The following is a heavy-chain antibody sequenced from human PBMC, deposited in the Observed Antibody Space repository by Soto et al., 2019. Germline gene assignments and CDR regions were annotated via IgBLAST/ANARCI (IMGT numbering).Heavy chain of an antibody. CDR2: IYYSGST. Sequence: PSETLSLTCTVSGGSISSGGYYWSWIRQHPGKGLEWIGYIYYSGSTYYSPSLKSRVTISVDTSKNQFSLKLSSVTAADTAVYYCARATADTAMVPFDYWGQGSLVTVSS. CDR3: ARATADTAMVPFDY. CDR1: GGSISSGGYY. V-gene: IGHV4-31*03. D-gene: IGHD5-18*01. J-gene: IGHJ4*02.